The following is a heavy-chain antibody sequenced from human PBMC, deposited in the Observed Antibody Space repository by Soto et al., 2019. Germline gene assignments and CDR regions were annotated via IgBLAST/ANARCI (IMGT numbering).Heavy chain of an antibody. Sequence: PGESLKISCKASGYSFVNHWIAWVRQMPGEGLEWMGIINPADSDIRYSPSFQGQVTVSVDKSINTAYLQWSSLKASDTATYYCTRPQSSGWYDSWGQGTLVTVSS. CDR1: GYSFVNHW. J-gene: IGHJ5*01. CDR2: INPADSDI. V-gene: IGHV5-51*01. D-gene: IGHD6-19*01. CDR3: TRPQSSGWYDS.